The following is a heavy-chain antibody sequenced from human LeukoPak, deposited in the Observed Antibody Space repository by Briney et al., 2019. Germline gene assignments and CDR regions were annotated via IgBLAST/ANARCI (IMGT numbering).Heavy chain of an antibody. V-gene: IGHV3-7*01. CDR2: IKQDGSEK. CDR3: ARDLPKGNYGSGSYGY. Sequence: GGSLRLSCAASGFTFSTYWMSWVRQAPGKGLEWVTNIKQDGSEKYYVDSVKGRFTISRDNAKNSLYLQMNSLRAEDTAVYYCARDLPKGNYGSGSYGYWGQGTLVTVSS. D-gene: IGHD3-10*01. CDR1: GFTFSTYW. J-gene: IGHJ4*02.